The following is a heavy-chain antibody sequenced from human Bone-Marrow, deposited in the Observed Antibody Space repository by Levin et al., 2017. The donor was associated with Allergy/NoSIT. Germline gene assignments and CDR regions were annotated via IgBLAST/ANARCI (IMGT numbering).Heavy chain of an antibody. Sequence: SETLSLSCAVSGASVTSGSYYWTWIRQPPGKDLEWIGFISDTGKIDYSPSLKSRVTMSLDTSKNQFSLKLRSVSAADTAVYFCARAVGYYYYYMDVWGKGTTVIVSS. D-gene: IGHD3-3*01. J-gene: IGHJ6*03. V-gene: IGHV4-61*01. CDR1: GASVTSGSYY. CDR3: ARAVGYYYYYMDV. CDR2: ISDTGKI.